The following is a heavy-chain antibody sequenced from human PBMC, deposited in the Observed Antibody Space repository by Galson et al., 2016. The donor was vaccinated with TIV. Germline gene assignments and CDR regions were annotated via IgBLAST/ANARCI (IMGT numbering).Heavy chain of an antibody. J-gene: IGHJ6*02. D-gene: IGHD3-3*01. CDR3: ARGRRGVDSWSGYAFHDMDV. V-gene: IGHV4-61*09. CDR2: LSSGGTT. CDR1: HGSISSGSYY. Sequence: TLSLTCTVSHGSISSGSYYWTWTRQPAGKGLEWIGHLSSGGTTNYNPSFKGRVTMSLDTSKNQFSLKVTSVTAADTAVYYCARGRRGVDSWSGYAFHDMDVWGQGTTVAVSS.